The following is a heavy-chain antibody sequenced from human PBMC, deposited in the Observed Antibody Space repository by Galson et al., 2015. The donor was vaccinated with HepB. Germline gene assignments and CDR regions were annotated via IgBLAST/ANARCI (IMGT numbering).Heavy chain of an antibody. D-gene: IGHD1-1*01. CDR1: GFTFSSYA. Sequence: SLRLSCAASGFTFSSYAMSWVRQAPGKGLEWVSAISGSGGSTYYADSVKGRFTISRDNSRNTLYLQMNSLRAEDTAVYYCAKRLRYNRPRASDAFDIWGQGTMVTVSS. CDR2: ISGSGGST. CDR3: AKRLRYNRPRASDAFDI. J-gene: IGHJ3*02. V-gene: IGHV3-23*01.